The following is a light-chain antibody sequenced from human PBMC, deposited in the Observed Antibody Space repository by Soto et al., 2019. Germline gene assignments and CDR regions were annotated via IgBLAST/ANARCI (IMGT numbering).Light chain of an antibody. CDR3: QQYGTPPWT. CDR1: QSVSSIY. J-gene: IGKJ1*01. Sequence: EIVLTQSPGTLSLSPGERATLSCRASQSVSSIYLAWYQQRPGQAPRLLIYGASDRATGIPDRFSGSGSGTAFTLTIRRLEPEDFAVYYCQQYGTPPWTFGQGTKVEI. CDR2: GAS. V-gene: IGKV3-20*01.